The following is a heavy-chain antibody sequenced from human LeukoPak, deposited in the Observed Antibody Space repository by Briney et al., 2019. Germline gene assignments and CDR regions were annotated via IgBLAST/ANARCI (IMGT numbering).Heavy chain of an antibody. D-gene: IGHD3-22*01. CDR3: ASPARSSGYRY. CDR1: GYTFTSYA. Sequence: ASVNVSCKASGYTFTSYAMHWVRQAPGQRLEWMGWINAGNGNTKYSQKFQGRVTITRDTSASTAYVELSSLRSEDTAVYYCASPARSSGYRYWGQGTLVTVSS. V-gene: IGHV1-3*01. J-gene: IGHJ4*02. CDR2: INAGNGNT.